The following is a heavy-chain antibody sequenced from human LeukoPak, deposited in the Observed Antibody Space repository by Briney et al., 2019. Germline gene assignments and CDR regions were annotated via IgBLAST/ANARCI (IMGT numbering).Heavy chain of an antibody. CDR1: GGSISSSSYY. CDR3: VRQTRDGYNYHY. Sequence: SETLSLTCTVSGGSISSSSYYWGWIRQPPGKGLEWIGSIYYSGSTYYNPSLKSRVTISVDTSRDQFSLKLSSVTAADTAVYYCVRQTRDGYNYHYWGQGTLVTVSS. J-gene: IGHJ4*02. D-gene: IGHD5-24*01. V-gene: IGHV4-39*01. CDR2: IYYSGST.